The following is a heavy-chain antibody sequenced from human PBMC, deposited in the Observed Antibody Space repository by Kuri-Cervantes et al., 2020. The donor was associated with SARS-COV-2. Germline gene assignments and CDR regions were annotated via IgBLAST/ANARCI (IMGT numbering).Heavy chain of an antibody. D-gene: IGHD4-17*01. CDR2: ITHTGTT. CDR1: GSSFSGYY. J-gene: IGHJ5*02. Sequence: SQTLSLTCVVSGSSFSGYYWSWIRQPPGKDLEWIGEITHTGTTNYNASLKSRVIISLDMSKKQFSLRLTSVTAADTGLYFCARGRTTDPDSWGQGTLVTVSS. CDR3: ARGRTTDPDS. V-gene: IGHV4-34*01.